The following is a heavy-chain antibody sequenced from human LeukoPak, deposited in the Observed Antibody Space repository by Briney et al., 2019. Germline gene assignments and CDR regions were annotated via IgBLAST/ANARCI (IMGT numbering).Heavy chain of an antibody. CDR1: GYTFTGYY. Sequence: ASVKVSCKASGYTFTGYYMHWVRQAPGQGLEWMGWINPNSGGTNYAQKFQGRVTMTRDTSISTAYMELSRLRSDDTAVYYCARDQLGYCTNGVCPKFTHWFDPWGQGTLVTVSS. CDR2: INPNSGGT. D-gene: IGHD2-8*01. CDR3: ARDQLGYCTNGVCPKFTHWFDP. J-gene: IGHJ5*02. V-gene: IGHV1-2*02.